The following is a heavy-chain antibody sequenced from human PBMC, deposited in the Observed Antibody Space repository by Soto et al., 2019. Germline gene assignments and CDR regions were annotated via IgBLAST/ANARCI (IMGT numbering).Heavy chain of an antibody. CDR3: AKDSLELRGGDAFDI. V-gene: IGHV3-30*18. CDR2: ISYDGSNK. D-gene: IGHD1-7*01. Sequence: LRLSCAASGFTFSSYGMHWVRQAPGKGLEWVAVISYDGSNKYYADSVKGRFTISRDNSKNTLYLQMNSLRAEDTAVYYCAKDSLELRGGDAFDIWGQGTMVTVSS. J-gene: IGHJ3*02. CDR1: GFTFSSYG.